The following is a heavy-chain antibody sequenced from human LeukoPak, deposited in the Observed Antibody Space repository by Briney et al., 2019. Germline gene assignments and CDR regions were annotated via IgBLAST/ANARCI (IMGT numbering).Heavy chain of an antibody. CDR2: ISSSGSTI. Sequence: GGSLRLSCAASGFTFSSYEMNWVRQAPGKGLEWVSYISSSGSTIYYADSVKGRFTISGDNAKNSLYLQINSLRAEDTPVYYCARDGNRAVGAFDIWGQGTMVTVSS. V-gene: IGHV3-48*03. J-gene: IGHJ3*02. CDR3: ARDGNRAVGAFDI. D-gene: IGHD1-14*01. CDR1: GFTFSSYE.